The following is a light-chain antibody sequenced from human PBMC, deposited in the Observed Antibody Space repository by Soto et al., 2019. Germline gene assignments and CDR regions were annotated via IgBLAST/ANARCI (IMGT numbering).Light chain of an antibody. Sequence: EIEMTQSPATLSVSPGERATLSCRASQGISTNLAWYQQKPGQTPRLLIYGASTRATGIPARFSGGGSGTEFTLTISSLQSEDFAVYYCQQYNSWPQTFGQGTKVEIK. J-gene: IGKJ1*01. CDR3: QQYNSWPQT. V-gene: IGKV3-15*01. CDR2: GAS. CDR1: QGISTN.